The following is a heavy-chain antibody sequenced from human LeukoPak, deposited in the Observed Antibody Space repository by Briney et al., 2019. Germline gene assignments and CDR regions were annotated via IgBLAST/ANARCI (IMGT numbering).Heavy chain of an antibody. CDR2: IYTSGST. Sequence: PSQTLSLTCTVSGGPISSGSYYWSWIRQPAGKGLEWIGRIYTSGSTNYNPSLKSRVTISVDTSKNQFSLKLSSVTAADTAVYYCARGIRRIAAAGSWFDPWGQGTLVTVSS. V-gene: IGHV4-61*02. J-gene: IGHJ5*02. CDR3: ARGIRRIAAAGSWFDP. D-gene: IGHD6-13*01. CDR1: GGPISSGSYY.